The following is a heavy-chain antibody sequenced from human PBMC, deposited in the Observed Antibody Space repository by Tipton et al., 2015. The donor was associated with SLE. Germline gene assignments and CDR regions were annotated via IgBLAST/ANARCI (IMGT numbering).Heavy chain of an antibody. CDR2: IIRMFGTA. V-gene: IGHV1-69*05. J-gene: IGHJ4*02. CDR3: AREYSNGWYDY. D-gene: IGHD6-19*01. Sequence: QSGAEVKKPGSSVKVSCKASGGTFSSYGISWVRQAPGQGLEWMGGIIRMFGTANYAQKFQGRVTITTDESTSTAYMELSSLRSDDTAMYYCAREYSNGWYDYWGQGTLVTVSS. CDR1: GGTFSSYG.